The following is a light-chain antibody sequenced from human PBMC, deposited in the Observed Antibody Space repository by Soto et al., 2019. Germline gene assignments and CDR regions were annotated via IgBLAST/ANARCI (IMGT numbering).Light chain of an antibody. J-gene: IGKJ5*01. Sequence: ILMTHSPVALSVSPWERATLSFRSSQSVSSKLAWYQQKPGQAPRLLIYGASTRATGIPARFSGSGSGTEFTLTISSLQSEDFAVYYCQQYNTWPPINFGQGTRREIK. V-gene: IGKV3-15*01. CDR3: QQYNTWPPIN. CDR1: QSVSSK. CDR2: GAS.